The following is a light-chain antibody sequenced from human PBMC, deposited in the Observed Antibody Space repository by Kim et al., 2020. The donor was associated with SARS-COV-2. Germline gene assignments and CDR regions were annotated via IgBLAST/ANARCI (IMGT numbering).Light chain of an antibody. Sequence: WITSSCTGSDSDVGGYDFVSLYQQHPGNAPKRMIYDVNNRPSGVSNRFSGSKSGNTASLTISGLQAEDEAEYYCSSHTSSRTWVFGGGTQLTVL. CDR1: DSDVGGYDF. J-gene: IGLJ3*02. V-gene: IGLV2-14*03. CDR3: SSHTSSRTWV. CDR2: DVN.